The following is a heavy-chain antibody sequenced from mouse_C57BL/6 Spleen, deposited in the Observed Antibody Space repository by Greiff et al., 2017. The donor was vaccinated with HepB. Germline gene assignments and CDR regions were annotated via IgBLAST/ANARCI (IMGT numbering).Heavy chain of an antibody. CDR3: AREESGGFDY. V-gene: IGHV1-52*01. Sequence: VQLQQSGAELVRPGSSVKLSCKASGYTFTSYWMHWVKQRPIQGLEWIGNIDPSDSETHYNQKFKDKATLTVDKSSSTAYMQLSSLTSEDSAVYYCAREESGGFDYWGQGTTLTVSS. J-gene: IGHJ2*01. D-gene: IGHD1-3*01. CDR2: IDPSDSET. CDR1: GYTFTSYW.